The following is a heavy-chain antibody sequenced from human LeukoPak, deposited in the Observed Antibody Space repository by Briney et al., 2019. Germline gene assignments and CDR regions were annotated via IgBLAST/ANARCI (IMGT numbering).Heavy chain of an antibody. V-gene: IGHV3-21*03. CDR3: ARDPSEASHPYYFDY. J-gene: IGHJ4*01. CDR1: GFTFSSYS. Sequence: GGSLRLSCAASGFTFSSYSMNWVRQAPGKGLEWVSSISSSSSYIYYADSVKGRFTISRDNAKNSLYLQMNSLRDGDTALYYCARDPSEASHPYYFDYWGQGTLVTVSS. CDR2: ISSSSSYI.